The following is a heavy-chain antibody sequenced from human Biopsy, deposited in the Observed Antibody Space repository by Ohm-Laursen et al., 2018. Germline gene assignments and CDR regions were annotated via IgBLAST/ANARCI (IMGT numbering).Heavy chain of an antibody. J-gene: IGHJ4*02. CDR1: GFIFSDYY. CDR3: ARSVGIMAAPIDY. D-gene: IGHD3-16*01. Sequence: LTLTCAASGFIFSDYYMSWIRQAPGKGLEWVSNINSVGTIYYADSVRGRFTISRDNAKNSLYLQMNSLRVEDTAVYYCARSVGIMAAPIDYWGQGTLVAVSS. V-gene: IGHV3-11*01. CDR2: INSVGTI.